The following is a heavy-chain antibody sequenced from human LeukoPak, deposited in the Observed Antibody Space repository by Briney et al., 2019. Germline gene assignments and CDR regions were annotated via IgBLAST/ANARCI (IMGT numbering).Heavy chain of an antibody. V-gene: IGHV3-48*02. CDR3: ARDSGYSYADVY. CDR2: ITYNSGTI. D-gene: IGHD5-18*01. Sequence: PGGSLRLSCAASGFTFRSYAMQWVRQAPGKGLEWVSYITYNSGTIFYADSVKGRFTISRDNAKDSLYLQMSSLRDEDTAVYYCARDSGYSYADVYWGQGSLVTASS. J-gene: IGHJ4*02. CDR1: GFTFRSYA.